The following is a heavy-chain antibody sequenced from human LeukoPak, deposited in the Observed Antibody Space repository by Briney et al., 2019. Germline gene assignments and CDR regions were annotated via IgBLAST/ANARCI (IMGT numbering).Heavy chain of an antibody. D-gene: IGHD6-13*01. Sequence: GRSLRLSCAASGFTFSSYAMHWVRQAPGKGLEWVAVISYDGSNKYYADSVKGRFTISRDNSKNTLYLQMNSLRAEDTAVYYCARGSRAAAFMNFLDYWGQGTLVTVSS. CDR1: GFTFSSYA. V-gene: IGHV3-30-3*01. CDR3: ARGSRAAAFMNFLDY. J-gene: IGHJ4*02. CDR2: ISYDGSNK.